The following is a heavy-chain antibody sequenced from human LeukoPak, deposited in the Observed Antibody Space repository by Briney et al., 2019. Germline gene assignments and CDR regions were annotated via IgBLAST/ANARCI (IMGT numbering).Heavy chain of an antibody. CDR1: GFTFDDYA. D-gene: IGHD3-22*01. Sequence: GGSLRLSCAASGFTFDDYAMHWVRQAPGKGLEWVSGISWNSGSIGYADSVKGRFTISRDNAKNSLYLQMNSLRAEDTAVYYCARRPYYYDSLDYWGQGTLVTVSS. J-gene: IGHJ4*02. V-gene: IGHV3-9*01. CDR3: ARRPYYYDSLDY. CDR2: ISWNSGSI.